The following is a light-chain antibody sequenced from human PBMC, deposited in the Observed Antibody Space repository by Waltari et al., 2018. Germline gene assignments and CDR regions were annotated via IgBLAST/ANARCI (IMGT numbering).Light chain of an antibody. J-gene: IGLJ3*02. Sequence: QSAPTQPASVSGSPGQSITISCTGTSSDIGIYDLVSWYQQHPGKAPKLMIYEVTKRPSGVSTRFSGSKSGNTASLTISGLQADDEADYYCYSYANGRVFGGGTKLTVL. CDR1: SSDIGIYDL. CDR2: EVT. V-gene: IGLV2-23*02. CDR3: YSYANGRV.